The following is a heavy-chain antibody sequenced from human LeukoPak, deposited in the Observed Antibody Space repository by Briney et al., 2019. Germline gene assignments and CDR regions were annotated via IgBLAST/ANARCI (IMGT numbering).Heavy chain of an antibody. Sequence: ASVKVSCKASGYTFTDYNIHWVRQAPGQGLEWMGWISSNAGGTKYAQEFQGRVTVTRDTSISTAYMELSRLRSDDTAMYYCARPVLRLSGAFEFWGQGTPVIVSS. CDR1: GYTFTDYN. V-gene: IGHV1-2*02. CDR2: ISSNAGGT. CDR3: ARPVLRLSGAFEF. J-gene: IGHJ4*02. D-gene: IGHD3-16*01.